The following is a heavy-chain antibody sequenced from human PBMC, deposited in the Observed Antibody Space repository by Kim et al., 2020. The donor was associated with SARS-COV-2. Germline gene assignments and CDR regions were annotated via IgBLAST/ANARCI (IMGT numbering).Heavy chain of an antibody. Sequence: TYYADSVKGRFTISRDNSKNTLYLQMNSLRAEDTAVYYCARDSREIAFDIWGQGTMVTVSS. CDR3: ARDSREIAFDI. J-gene: IGHJ3*02. V-gene: IGHV3-53*01. CDR2: T.